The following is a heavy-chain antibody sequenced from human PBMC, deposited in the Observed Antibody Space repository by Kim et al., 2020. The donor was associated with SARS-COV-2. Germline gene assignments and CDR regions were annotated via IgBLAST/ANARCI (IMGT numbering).Heavy chain of an antibody. CDR2: IYYSGST. CDR1: GGSISSGGYY. CDR3: TRVGTTYSSSWSFYYFDY. V-gene: IGHV4-31*03. J-gene: IGHJ4*02. D-gene: IGHD6-13*01. Sequence: SETLSLTCTVSGGSISSGGYYWSWIRQHPGKGLEWIGYIYYSGSTYYNPSLKSRVTISVHTSKNQFSLKLSSVTAADTAVYYCTRVGTTYSSSWSFYYFDYAGQGTLVTVSS.